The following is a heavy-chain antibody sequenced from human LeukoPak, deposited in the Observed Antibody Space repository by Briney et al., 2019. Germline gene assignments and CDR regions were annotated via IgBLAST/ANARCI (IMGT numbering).Heavy chain of an antibody. CDR2: INNGGSRT. CDR1: GFTFSNYW. CDR3: ATGGSDSSDYFFGFY. Sequence: GGSLRLSCAASGFTFSNYWMHWVRQAPGKGLVWVSRINNGGSRTMYADSVKGRFTISRDNARNTLYLQMNSLRAEDTAIYYCATGGSDSSDYFFGFYWGQGTLVTVSS. V-gene: IGHV3-74*03. D-gene: IGHD3-22*01. J-gene: IGHJ4*02.